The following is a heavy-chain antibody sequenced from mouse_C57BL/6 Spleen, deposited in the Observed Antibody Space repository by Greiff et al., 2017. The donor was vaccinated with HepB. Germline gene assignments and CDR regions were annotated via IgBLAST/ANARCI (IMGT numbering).Heavy chain of an antibody. CDR1: GFTFSDYY. CDR3: ARAYYGSSYLDY. J-gene: IGHJ2*01. CDR2: INYDGSST. Sequence: EVKVVESEGGLVQPGSSMKLSCTASGFTFSDYYMAWVRQVPEKGLEWVANINYDGSSTYYLDSLKSRFIISRDNAKNILYLQMSSLKSEDTATYYCARAYYGSSYLDYWGQGTTLTVSS. D-gene: IGHD1-1*01. V-gene: IGHV5-16*01.